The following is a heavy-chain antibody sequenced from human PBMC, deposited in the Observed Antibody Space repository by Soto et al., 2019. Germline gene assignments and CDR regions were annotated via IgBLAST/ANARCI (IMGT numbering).Heavy chain of an antibody. CDR3: ARARFLEWLLEGDY. D-gene: IGHD3-3*01. J-gene: IGHJ4*02. Sequence: QVQLVESGGGVVQPGRSLRLSCAASGFTFSSYGMHWVRQAPGKGLEWVAVIWYDGSNKYYADSVKGRFTISRDNSKNTVYLQMNSLRAEDTAVYYCARARFLEWLLEGDYWGQGTLVTVSS. CDR1: GFTFSSYG. V-gene: IGHV3-33*01. CDR2: IWYDGSNK.